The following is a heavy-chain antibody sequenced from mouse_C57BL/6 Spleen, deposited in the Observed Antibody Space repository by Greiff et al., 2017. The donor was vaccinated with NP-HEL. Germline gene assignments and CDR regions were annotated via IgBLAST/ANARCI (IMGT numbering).Heavy chain of an antibody. V-gene: IGHV1-50*01. J-gene: IGHJ4*01. CDR1: GYTFTSYW. D-gene: IGHD1-1*01. CDR3: ARADYYGSSYPLYAMDY. Sequence: QVQLQQPGAELVKPGASVKLSCKASGYTFTSYWMQWVKQRPGQGLEWIGEIDPSDSYTNYNQKFKGKATLTVDTSSSTAYMQLSSLTSEDSAVYYCARADYYGSSYPLYAMDYWGQGTSVTVSS. CDR2: IDPSDSYT.